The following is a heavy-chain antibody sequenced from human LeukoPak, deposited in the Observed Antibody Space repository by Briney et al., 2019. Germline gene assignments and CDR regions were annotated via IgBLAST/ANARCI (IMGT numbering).Heavy chain of an antibody. J-gene: IGHJ4*02. CDR2: ISGSGGST. CDR3: AKAVITFGGVIQAYDY. D-gene: IGHD3-16*02. V-gene: IGHV3-23*01. Sequence: GGSLRLSCAASGFTFSIYAISWVRQAPGKGLESVSAISGSGGSTYYADSVKGRFTISRDNSKNTLYLQMNSLRAEDTAVYYCAKAVITFGGVIQAYDYWGQGTLVTVSS. CDR1: GFTFSIYA.